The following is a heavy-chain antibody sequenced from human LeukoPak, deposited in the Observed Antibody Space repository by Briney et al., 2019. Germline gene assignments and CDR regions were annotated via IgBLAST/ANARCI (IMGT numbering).Heavy chain of an antibody. J-gene: IGHJ4*02. CDR1: GGSISSGDYY. Sequence: SETLSLTCTVSGGSISSGDYYWSWIRQPPGKGLEWIGYIHHSGNTYYNPSLNSRVNISLDTSKNQFSLKLSSGTAADTAVYYCARDVVRDYFDYWGQGTPVTVSS. CDR3: ARDVVRDYFDY. CDR2: IHHSGNT. D-gene: IGHD2-21*01. V-gene: IGHV4-30-4*01.